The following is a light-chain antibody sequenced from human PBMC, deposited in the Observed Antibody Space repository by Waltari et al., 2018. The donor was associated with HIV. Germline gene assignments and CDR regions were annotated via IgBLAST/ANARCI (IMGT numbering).Light chain of an antibody. V-gene: IGKV4-1*01. CDR3: QQYFSNPRT. Sequence: DIVMTRSPDSLVVSLGERATINCKSSQSVLHSSNRNNYLAWYQQKPGQPPKLLIYWASSRGSGVPDRFSGSGSGTDFTLTISSLQAEDVAVYYCQQYFSNPRTFGQGTKVEIK. CDR2: WAS. J-gene: IGKJ1*01. CDR1: QSVLHSSNRNNY.